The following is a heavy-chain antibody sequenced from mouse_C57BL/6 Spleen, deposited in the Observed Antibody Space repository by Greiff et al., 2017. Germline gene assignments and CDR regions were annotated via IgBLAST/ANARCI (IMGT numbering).Heavy chain of an antibody. V-gene: IGHV1-52*01. Sequence: QVQLKQPGAELVRPGSSVKLSCKASGYTFTSYWMHWVKQRPIQGLEWIGNIDPSDSETHYNQKFKDKATLTVDESSSTAYMQLSSLTSEDSAVYYCASENYGSSPWFAYWGQGTLVTVSA. J-gene: IGHJ3*01. D-gene: IGHD1-1*01. CDR2: IDPSDSET. CDR3: ASENYGSSPWFAY. CDR1: GYTFTSYW.